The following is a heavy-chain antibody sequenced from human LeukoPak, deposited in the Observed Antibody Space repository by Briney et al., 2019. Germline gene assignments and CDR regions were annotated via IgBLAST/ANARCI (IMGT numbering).Heavy chain of an antibody. Sequence: GGSLRLSCAASGFTFIDYDMHWVRQVLGKGLEWVSAIGIRGDTRYSGSVKGRFTNSRENAESSLYLQMNSLRAEDTAVYYCARGGIQVSGVDEFDYWGQGTLVTVSS. V-gene: IGHV3-13*01. CDR1: GFTFIDYD. D-gene: IGHD5/OR15-5a*01. CDR2: IGIRGDT. CDR3: ARGGIQVSGVDEFDY. J-gene: IGHJ4*02.